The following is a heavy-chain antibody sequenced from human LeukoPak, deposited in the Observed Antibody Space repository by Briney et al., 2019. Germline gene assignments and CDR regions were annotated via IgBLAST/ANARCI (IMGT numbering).Heavy chain of an antibody. Sequence: PSETLPLTCIVSGASISSYSWNWIRQSPGKGLEWVGYISHSGTTSYNSSLKSRATISVDTSKNRLSLKLTSVTAADTAVYYCARWDDSAWGFGNWGPGTLVTVSS. V-gene: IGHV4-59*08. CDR3: ARWDDSAWGFGN. D-gene: IGHD6-19*01. CDR2: ISHSGTT. CDR1: GASISSYS. J-gene: IGHJ4*02.